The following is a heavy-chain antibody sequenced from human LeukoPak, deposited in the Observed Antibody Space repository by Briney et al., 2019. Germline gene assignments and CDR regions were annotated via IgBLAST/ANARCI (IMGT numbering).Heavy chain of an antibody. CDR2: NNPNSGGT. V-gene: IGHV1-2*02. CDR1: GYTFTGYY. J-gene: IGHJ4*02. D-gene: IGHD1-26*01. Sequence: ASVKVSCKASGYTFTGYYIHWVRQAPGQGLEWMGWNNPNSGGTNYAQKFQGRVTMTRDTSINTAYMEVTRLKSDDTAIYYCARDPPPVIVGGTTADYWGQGTLVTVSS. CDR3: ARDPPPVIVGGTTADY.